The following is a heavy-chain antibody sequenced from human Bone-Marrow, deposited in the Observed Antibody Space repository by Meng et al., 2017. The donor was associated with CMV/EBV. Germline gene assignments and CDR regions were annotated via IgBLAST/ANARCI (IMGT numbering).Heavy chain of an antibody. CDR2: INWKGGST. V-gene: IGHV3-20*04. CDR3: ERATLPHYYDSSGYYGAFDF. CDR1: GFTFDDYG. J-gene: IGHJ4*02. Sequence: GGSLRLSCAASGFTFDDYGMRWVRQAPGKGLEWVSGINWKGGSTAYADSVKGRFTISRNNAKKALYLQMNSLRAEDTALYYCERATLPHYYDSSGYYGAFDFWGQGTLVTVAS. D-gene: IGHD3-22*01.